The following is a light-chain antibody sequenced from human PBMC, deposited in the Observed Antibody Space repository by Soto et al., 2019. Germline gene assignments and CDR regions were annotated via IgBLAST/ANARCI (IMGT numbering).Light chain of an antibody. CDR2: GSS. CDR1: QSLSIRY. J-gene: IGKJ5*01. CDR3: QQYGSSPPIT. Sequence: EIVLTQSAGSLSLSPGERDTLXCRASQSLSIRYVAWYQQKPGKVPRLLXXGSSSRATGIQERLIGSGSGKDFTLNISRLDPADFAVYYCQQYGSSPPITFGQGTRLDIK. V-gene: IGKV3-20*01.